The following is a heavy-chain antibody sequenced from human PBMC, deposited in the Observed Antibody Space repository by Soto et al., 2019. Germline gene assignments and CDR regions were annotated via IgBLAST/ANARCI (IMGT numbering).Heavy chain of an antibody. CDR1: GFTFSSQA. J-gene: IGHJ4*02. V-gene: IGHV3-23*01. CDR2: ISDSDGST. D-gene: IGHD6-19*01. CDR3: AKAGSGWYFVS. Sequence: EEQLLESGGGLVQPGGSLRLSCAASGFTFSSQAMSWVRQVPGKGLAWVSIISDSDGSTYYADSVKGRFTISRDNSKNTLSLQMTSLRAEDTAVYYCAKAGSGWYFVSWGQGTLVTVSS.